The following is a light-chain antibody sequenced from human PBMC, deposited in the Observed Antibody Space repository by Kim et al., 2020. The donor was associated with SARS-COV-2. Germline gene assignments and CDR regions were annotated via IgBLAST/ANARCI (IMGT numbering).Light chain of an antibody. J-gene: IGKJ5*01. Sequence: PGERAPLPCRASQSINSNLAWYQQKPGQAPRLLVRGASTRATGVPARFGGSGSGTEFTLPISSLQSEDFAIYYCQHYNNWPPSITFGQGTRREIK. CDR3: QHYNNWPPSIT. CDR2: GAS. V-gene: IGKV3-15*01. CDR1: QSINSN.